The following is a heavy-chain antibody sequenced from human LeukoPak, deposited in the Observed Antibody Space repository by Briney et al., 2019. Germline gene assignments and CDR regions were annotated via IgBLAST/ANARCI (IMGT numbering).Heavy chain of an antibody. J-gene: IGHJ4*02. CDR2: ISAYNGNT. Sequence: ASVKVSCKPSGYTFTSYGISSVRQAPGQGLEWMGWISAYNGNTNYAQKLQGRVTMTTDTSTSTAYMELRNMRSDDTAVYYCASHSGGEANFDYWGQGTLVTVSS. D-gene: IGHD1-26*01. CDR1: GYTFTSYG. V-gene: IGHV1-18*01. CDR3: ASHSGGEANFDY.